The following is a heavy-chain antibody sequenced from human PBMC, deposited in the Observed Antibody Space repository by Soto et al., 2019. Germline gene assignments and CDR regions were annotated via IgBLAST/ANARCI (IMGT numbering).Heavy chain of an antibody. D-gene: IGHD2-21*01. CDR1: GFALSSYS. CDR2: TFNYAGRL. Sequence: GGSLRLSCAVSGFALSSYSIAWVRQAPGKGLEWVSFTFNYAGRLYYADSVKGRFAISRDDAKNSVYLQMNSLRAEDTAVYYCAREYEYCGGGYFFRRAFHLGVQGTVVTDS. V-gene: IGHV3-21*01. CDR3: AREYEYCGGGYFFRRAFHL. J-gene: IGHJ3*01.